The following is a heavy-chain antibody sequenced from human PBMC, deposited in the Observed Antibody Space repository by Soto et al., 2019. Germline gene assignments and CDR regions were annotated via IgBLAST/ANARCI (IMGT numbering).Heavy chain of an antibody. CDR1: GGSFSGYY. CDR2: INHSGST. Sequence: SETLSLTCAVYGGSFSGYYWIWIRQPPGKGLEWIGEINHSGSTNYNPSLKSRVTISVDTSKNQLSLKLSSVTAADTAVYYCASQGYCSGGSCWGAGYWGQGTLVTVSS. J-gene: IGHJ4*02. D-gene: IGHD2-15*01. V-gene: IGHV4-34*01. CDR3: ASQGYCSGGSCWGAGY.